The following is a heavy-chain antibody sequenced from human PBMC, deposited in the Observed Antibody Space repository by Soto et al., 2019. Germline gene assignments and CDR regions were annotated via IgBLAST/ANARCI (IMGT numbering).Heavy chain of an antibody. D-gene: IGHD6-13*01. CDR2: ISWNSGSI. V-gene: IGHV3-9*01. J-gene: IGHJ5*02. Sequence: GGSLRLSCAASGFTFDDYAMHWVRQAPGKGLEWVSGISWNSGSIGYADSVKGRFTISRDNAKNSLYLQMNSLRAEDTALYYCAKDRGEAAAGTGWFDPWGQGTLVTVSS. CDR1: GFTFDDYA. CDR3: AKDRGEAAAGTGWFDP.